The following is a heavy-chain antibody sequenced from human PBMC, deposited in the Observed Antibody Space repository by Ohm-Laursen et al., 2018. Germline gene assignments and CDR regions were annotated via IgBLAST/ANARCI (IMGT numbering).Heavy chain of an antibody. V-gene: IGHV3-21*01. D-gene: IGHD6-6*01. J-gene: IGHJ6*02. Sequence: SLRLSCAASGFTFSNAWMSWVRQAPGKGLEWISYISETGSHIYDADSMRGRFTVARDNAKNLLYLQLNSLRVEDTAVYYCARDSSRRAREGGMDVWGQGTMVTVSS. CDR1: GFTFSNAW. CDR3: ARDSSRRAREGGMDV. CDR2: ISETGSHI.